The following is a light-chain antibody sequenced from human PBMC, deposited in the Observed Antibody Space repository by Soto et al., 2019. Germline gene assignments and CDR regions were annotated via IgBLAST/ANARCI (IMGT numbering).Light chain of an antibody. J-gene: IGKJ2*01. CDR3: QQYNNWPPYT. CDR1: QSVSSN. CDR2: GAS. V-gene: IGKV3-15*01. Sequence: EIVMTQSPATLSVSPGERATLFCRASQSVSSNLAWYQQKPGQAPRLLIYGASTRATGIPARFSGSGSGTEFTLTISSLQSEDFAVYYCQQYNNWPPYTCGQGTKLEIK.